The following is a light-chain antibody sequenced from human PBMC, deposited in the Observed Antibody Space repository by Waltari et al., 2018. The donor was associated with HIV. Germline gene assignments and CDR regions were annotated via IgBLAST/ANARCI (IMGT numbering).Light chain of an antibody. J-gene: IGLJ2*01. V-gene: IGLV4-69*01. CDR1: HGHSDYA. CDR2: LNSDGSH. CDR3: QTWGAGIQV. Sequence: QLLLTQSPSASASLGASVRLTCTLRHGHSDYAITWHQQQPEKGPRFLMRLNSDGSHNKGDGFSDRFSGSSSGAERYLTISSLQAEDEGDYHCQTWGAGIQVFGGGTKLTVL.